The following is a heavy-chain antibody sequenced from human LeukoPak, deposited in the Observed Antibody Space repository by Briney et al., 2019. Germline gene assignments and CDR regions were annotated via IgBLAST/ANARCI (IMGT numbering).Heavy chain of an antibody. Sequence: GASVKVSCKASGYTFTSYDINWVRQAPGQGLEWMGWINPNSGGTNYAQKFQGRVTMTRDTSISTAYMELSRLRSDDTAVYYCARELADRSQIDYWGQGTLVTVSS. D-gene: IGHD1-26*01. J-gene: IGHJ4*02. CDR3: ARELADRSQIDY. V-gene: IGHV1-2*02. CDR1: GYTFTSYD. CDR2: INPNSGGT.